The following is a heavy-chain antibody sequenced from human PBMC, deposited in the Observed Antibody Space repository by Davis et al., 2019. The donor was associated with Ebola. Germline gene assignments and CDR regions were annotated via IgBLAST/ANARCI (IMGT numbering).Heavy chain of an antibody. CDR2: IYTSGST. D-gene: IGHD1-26*01. J-gene: IGHJ4*02. CDR3: ARWGLDVRIVGATFCFDY. Sequence: GSLRLSCTVSGGSISSYYWSWIRQPAGKGLEWIGRIYTSGSTNYNPSLKSRVTMSVDTSKNQFSLKLSSVTAADTAVYYCARWGLDVRIVGATFCFDYWGQGTLVTVSS. CDR1: GGSISSYY. V-gene: IGHV4-4*07.